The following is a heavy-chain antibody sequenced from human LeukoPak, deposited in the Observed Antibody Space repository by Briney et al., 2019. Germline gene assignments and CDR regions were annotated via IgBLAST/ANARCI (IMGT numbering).Heavy chain of an antibody. Sequence: ASVKVSCKTSGFTFSTYWIHWVRQAPGKGLVWVSRINTDGSTTNYADSVKGRFTISRDNAKNTLYLQMNDLRAEDTAVYYCARAGSFRFDYWGQGTLVTVSS. V-gene: IGHV3-74*01. CDR2: INTDGSTT. D-gene: IGHD3-10*01. CDR1: GFTFSTYW. J-gene: IGHJ4*02. CDR3: ARAGSFRFDY.